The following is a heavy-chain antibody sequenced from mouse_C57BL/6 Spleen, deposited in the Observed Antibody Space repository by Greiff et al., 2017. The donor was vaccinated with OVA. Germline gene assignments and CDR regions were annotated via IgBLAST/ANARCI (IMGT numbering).Heavy chain of an antibody. CDR3: ARSVAYYSNYYFDY. V-gene: IGHV1-82*01. Sequence: VKLVESGPELVKPGASVKISCKASGYAFSSSWMNWVKQRPGKGLEWIGRIYPGDGDTNYNGKFKGKATLTADKASSTAYMQLSSLTSEDSAVYFGARSVAYYSNYYFDYWGQGTTLTVSS. J-gene: IGHJ2*01. CDR2: IYPGDGDT. CDR1: GYAFSSSW. D-gene: IGHD2-5*01.